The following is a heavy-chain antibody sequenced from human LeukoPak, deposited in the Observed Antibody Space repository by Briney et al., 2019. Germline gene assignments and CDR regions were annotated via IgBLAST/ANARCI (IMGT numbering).Heavy chain of an antibody. V-gene: IGHV1-2*06. CDR3: ARASDSSGWYEFDY. CDR1: GYTFTGYY. Sequence: ASAKVSCKASGYTFTGYYMHWVRQAPGQGLEWMGRINPNSGGTNYAQKFQGRVTMTRDTSISTAYMELSRLRSDDTAVYYCARASDSSGWYEFDYWGQGTLVTVSS. D-gene: IGHD6-19*01. J-gene: IGHJ4*02. CDR2: INPNSGGT.